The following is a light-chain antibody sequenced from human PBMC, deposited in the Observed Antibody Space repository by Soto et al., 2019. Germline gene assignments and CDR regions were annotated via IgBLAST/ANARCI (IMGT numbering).Light chain of an antibody. CDR3: QQRSNWPLS. CDR2: DAS. V-gene: IGKV3-11*01. CDR1: QSVSSS. Sequence: EIVLTQSPVTLSLSPGERATLSCRASQSVSSSLAGYQQKPGQAPRLLIYDASNRANGIPARFSGSGSETDFNLTVSSLEPEDFAVYYCQQRSNWPLSFGGGTKVEIK. J-gene: IGKJ4*01.